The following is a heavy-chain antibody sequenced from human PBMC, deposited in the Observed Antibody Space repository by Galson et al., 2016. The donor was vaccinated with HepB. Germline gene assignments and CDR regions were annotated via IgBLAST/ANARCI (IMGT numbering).Heavy chain of an antibody. J-gene: IGHJ4*02. Sequence: SLRLSCAASGFTFSSYAISWVRQAPGKGLEWVSAISGSGSNTYYADSVKGRFTISRDNSKNTLYLQMSSLRAEDTALYYCAKVDCGGDCKRFDYWGQGTLVTVSS. CDR3: AKVDCGGDCKRFDY. V-gene: IGHV3-23*01. D-gene: IGHD2-21*02. CDR1: GFTFSSYA. CDR2: ISGSGSNT.